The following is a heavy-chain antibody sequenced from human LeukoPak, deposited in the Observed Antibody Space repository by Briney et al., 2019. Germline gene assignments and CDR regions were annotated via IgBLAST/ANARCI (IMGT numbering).Heavy chain of an antibody. CDR3: ARLKDDVTKFDY. CDR2: INQDVSRI. CDR1: GFSFSRYW. D-gene: IGHD2-8*01. Sequence: GGSLRLSCAGSGFSFSRYWMAWVRQAPGKGPEWVASINQDVSRIHYVDSVKGRFTISRDNAKNSLFLQMNSLRVEDTAVYFCARLKDDVTKFDYWGQGTLVTVSS. J-gene: IGHJ4*02. V-gene: IGHV3-7*01.